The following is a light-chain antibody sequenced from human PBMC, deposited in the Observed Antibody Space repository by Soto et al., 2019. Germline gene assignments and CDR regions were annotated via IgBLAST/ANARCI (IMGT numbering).Light chain of an antibody. CDR1: SSNIGDNT. CDR3: AVWDDSLDGVV. V-gene: IGLV1-44*01. CDR2: SND. Sequence: QSVLTQPPSASGTPGQSVTISCSGSSSNIGDNTVNWYQQLPGTAPKLLIYSNDQRSSGVPDRFSGSKSGTSASLAISGLQSEDEADYYYAVWDDSLDGVVFGGGTKVTVL. J-gene: IGLJ2*01.